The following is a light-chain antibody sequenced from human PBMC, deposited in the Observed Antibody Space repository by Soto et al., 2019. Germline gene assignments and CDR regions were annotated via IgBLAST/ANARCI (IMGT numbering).Light chain of an antibody. J-gene: IGLJ2*01. Sequence: QSALTQPPSASGSPGQSVTISCTGTSSDVGGYNYVSWYQQHPGKAPKLMIYEVSKRPSGVPDRFSGSKSGNTASLTVSGLQAQYEADYYCSSYAGSNNLVFRGGTKVTVL. CDR3: SSYAGSNNLV. V-gene: IGLV2-8*01. CDR1: SSDVGGYNY. CDR2: EVS.